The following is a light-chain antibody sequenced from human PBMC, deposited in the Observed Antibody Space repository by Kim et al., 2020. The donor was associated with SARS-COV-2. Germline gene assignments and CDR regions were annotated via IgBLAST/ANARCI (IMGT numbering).Light chain of an antibody. CDR1: ISDIDNYNY. Sequence: GPSIAISCTGTISDIDNYNYVSWYHQFPGKAPKLMIYDVSKRPSGVSNRFSGSKSGNTASLTISGLQAEDEADYYCSSYTRSSTVLFGGGTKLTVL. CDR3: SSYTRSSTVL. V-gene: IGLV2-14*04. CDR2: DVS. J-gene: IGLJ2*01.